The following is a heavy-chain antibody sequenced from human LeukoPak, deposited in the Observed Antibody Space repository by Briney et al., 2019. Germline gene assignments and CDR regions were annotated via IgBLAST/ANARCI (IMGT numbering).Heavy chain of an antibody. V-gene: IGHV4-31*03. Sequence: RTSETLSLTCTVSGGSISSGGYYWSWIRQHPGKGLEWIGYIYYSGSTYYNPSLKSRVTISVDTSKNQFSLKLSSVTAADTAVYYCARDGGYYDSSGYYYVGYFQHWGQGTLVTVSS. CDR1: GGSISSGGYY. CDR2: IYYSGST. D-gene: IGHD3-22*01. J-gene: IGHJ1*01. CDR3: ARDGGYYDSSGYYYVGYFQH.